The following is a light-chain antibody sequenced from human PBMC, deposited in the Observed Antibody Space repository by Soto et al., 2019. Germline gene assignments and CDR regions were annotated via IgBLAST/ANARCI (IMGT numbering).Light chain of an antibody. CDR3: CSYAGSYSWV. J-gene: IGLJ3*02. CDR1: SSDVGGYNY. Sequence: QSALTQPRSVSGSPGQSVTISCTGTSSDVGGYNYVSWYQQHPGKAPKLMIYDLSKQLSGVPDRFSGSKSGNTASLTISGLQAEDEADYYCCSYAGSYSWVFGGGTKVTVL. V-gene: IGLV2-11*01. CDR2: DLS.